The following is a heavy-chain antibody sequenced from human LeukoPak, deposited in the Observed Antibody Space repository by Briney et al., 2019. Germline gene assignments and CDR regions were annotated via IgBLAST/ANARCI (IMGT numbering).Heavy chain of an antibody. CDR2: ISGSGGST. J-gene: IGHJ4*02. CDR3: AKDMDTAMVFDY. D-gene: IGHD5-18*01. V-gene: IGHV3-23*01. Sequence: GGSLRLSCAASGFTFSSYAMSWVRQAPGKGLEWVSAISGSGGSTYYADSAKGRFTISRDNFKNTLYLQMNSLRAEDTAVYYCAKDMDTAMVFDYWGQGTLVTVSS. CDR1: GFTFSSYA.